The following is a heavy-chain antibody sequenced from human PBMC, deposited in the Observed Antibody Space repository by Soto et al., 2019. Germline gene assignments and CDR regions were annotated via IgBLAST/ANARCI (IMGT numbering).Heavy chain of an antibody. CDR2: ISYGGSNK. J-gene: IGHJ6*02. V-gene: IGHV3-30*03. CDR1: GFSFSRYG. CDR3: ARDSYGSSWYYYYYGMDV. Sequence: GGSLRLSCAASGFSFSRYGIHWVRQAPGKGLEWVAVISYGGSNKYYADSVKGRFTISRDNSKNTLYLQMNSLRAEDTAVYYCARDSYGSSWYYYYYGMDVWGQGTTVTVSS. D-gene: IGHD6-13*01.